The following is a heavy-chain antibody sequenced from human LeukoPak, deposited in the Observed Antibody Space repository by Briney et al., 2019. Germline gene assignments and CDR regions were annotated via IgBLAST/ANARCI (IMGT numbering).Heavy chain of an antibody. CDR1: GGSVSSGRFY. J-gene: IGHJ4*02. D-gene: IGHD1-26*01. V-gene: IGHV4-34*01. CDR3: ARGNRRELRGAFDY. CDR2: TNHSGST. Sequence: PSETLSLTCSVSGGSVSSGRFYWTWIRQPPGKGLEWIGETNHSGSTNYNPSLKSRVTISVDTSKNQFSLKLSSVTAADTAIYYCARGNRRELRGAFDYWGQETLVTVSS.